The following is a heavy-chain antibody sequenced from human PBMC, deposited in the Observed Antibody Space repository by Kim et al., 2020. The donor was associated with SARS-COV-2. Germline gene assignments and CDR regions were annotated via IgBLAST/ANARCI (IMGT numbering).Heavy chain of an antibody. CDR1: GFTFSSYA. Sequence: GGSLRLSCAASGFTFSSYAMSWVRQAPGKGLEWVSAISGSGGSTYYADSVKGRFTISRDNSKNTLYLQMNSLRAEDTAVYYCAKDGSESWVIAAAFDPWGQGTLVTVSS. D-gene: IGHD6-13*01. CDR2: ISGSGGST. V-gene: IGHV3-23*01. CDR3: AKDGSESWVIAAAFDP. J-gene: IGHJ5*02.